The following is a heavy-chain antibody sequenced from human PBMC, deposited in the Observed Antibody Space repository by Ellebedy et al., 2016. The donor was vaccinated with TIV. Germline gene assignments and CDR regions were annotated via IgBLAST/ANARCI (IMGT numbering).Heavy chain of an antibody. J-gene: IGHJ3*02. CDR1: GFTFSRHW. CDR3: ARVECNSVNCPAAFDI. V-gene: IGHV3-7*01. CDR2: IKQDGSEK. Sequence: GESLKISCAAAGFTFSRHWMSWVRQTPGKGLEWVANIKQDGSEKYYVDSVKGRFTISRDNAKNSLYLQMNSLRAEDAAVYYCARVECNSVNCPAAFDIWGQGTMVTVSS. D-gene: IGHD2/OR15-2a*01.